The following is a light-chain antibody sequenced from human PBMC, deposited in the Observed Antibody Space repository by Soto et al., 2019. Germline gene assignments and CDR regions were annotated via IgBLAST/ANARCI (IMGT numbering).Light chain of an antibody. CDR3: QQYGSSRWT. V-gene: IGKV3-20*01. CDR2: GAF. J-gene: IGKJ1*01. Sequence: EVVLTQSPGTLSLSPGERATLSCRASQSDSSSYLAWYQQKTGQAPRLLIYGAFSRATSVPDRFSGSGSGTDFTLTISRLEPEDFAVYYCQQYGSSRWTFGQGDKVEVK. CDR1: QSDSSSY.